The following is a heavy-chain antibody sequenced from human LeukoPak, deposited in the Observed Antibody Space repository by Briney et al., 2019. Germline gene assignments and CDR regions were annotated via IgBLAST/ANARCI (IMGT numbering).Heavy chain of an antibody. CDR3: ARDRVAAAGTNWFDP. D-gene: IGHD6-13*01. V-gene: IGHV1-2*06. Sequence: GASVKVSCKASGYTFTGYYMHWVRQAPGQGLEWMGRINPNSGGTNYAQKFQGRVTMTRDTSISTAYMELGRLRSDDTAVYYCARDRVAAAGTNWFDPWGQGTLVTVSS. CDR2: INPNSGGT. J-gene: IGHJ5*02. CDR1: GYTFTGYY.